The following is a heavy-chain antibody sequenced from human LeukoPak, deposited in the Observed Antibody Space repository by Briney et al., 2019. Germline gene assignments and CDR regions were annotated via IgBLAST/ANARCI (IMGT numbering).Heavy chain of an antibody. J-gene: IGHJ4*02. Sequence: SETLSLTCTVSGGSISTYYWSWIRQPLGKALEWVGYVYYSGITNSNPSLTSRVTIEVDTSKNQFSLRLRSVTAADTAVYYCAREGDSSNFDFWGQGILVTVSS. D-gene: IGHD2-21*02. CDR3: AREGDSSNFDF. V-gene: IGHV4-59*01. CDR2: VYYSGIT. CDR1: GGSISTYY.